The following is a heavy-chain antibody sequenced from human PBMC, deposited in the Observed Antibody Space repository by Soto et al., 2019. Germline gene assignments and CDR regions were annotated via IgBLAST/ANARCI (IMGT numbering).Heavy chain of an antibody. CDR3: ARVPGRGYYDILYAGGDAFDI. V-gene: IGHV4-59*01. CDR2: IYYSGST. D-gene: IGHD3-9*01. J-gene: IGHJ3*02. Sequence: SETLSLTCTVSGGSISSYYWSWIRQPPGKGLEWIGYIYYSGSTNYNPSLKSRVTISVDTSKNQFSLKLSSVTAADTAVYYCARVPGRGYYDILYAGGDAFDIWGQGTMVTVSS. CDR1: GGSISSYY.